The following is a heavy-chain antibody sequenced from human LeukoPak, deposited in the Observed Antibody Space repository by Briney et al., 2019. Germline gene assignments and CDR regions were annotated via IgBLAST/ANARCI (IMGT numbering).Heavy chain of an antibody. Sequence: GGSLRLSCAASGFTFDDDGMSWVRQAPGKGLEWVSGINWNGGSTGYADSVKGRFTISRDNAKNSLYLQMNSLRAEDTALYYCARGKYNWNDDYYYYYMGVWGKGTTVTVSS. CDR1: GFTFDDDG. CDR2: INWNGGST. CDR3: ARGKYNWNDDYYYYYMGV. V-gene: IGHV3-20*04. D-gene: IGHD1-1*01. J-gene: IGHJ6*03.